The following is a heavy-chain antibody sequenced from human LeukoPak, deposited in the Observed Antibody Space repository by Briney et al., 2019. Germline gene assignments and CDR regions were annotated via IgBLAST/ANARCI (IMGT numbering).Heavy chain of an antibody. CDR3: VQGRGPYYYYYGMDV. Sequence: GRSLRLSCAASGFTFDDYAMYWVRQAPGKGLEWVSAIDWNSGSIDYADPVKGRFAISRDNAKNSLWLQMNSLRAEDTALYYCVQGRGPYYYYYGMDVWGQGTTVTVSS. CDR2: IDWNSGSI. D-gene: IGHD5-24*01. J-gene: IGHJ6*02. V-gene: IGHV3-9*01. CDR1: GFTFDDYA.